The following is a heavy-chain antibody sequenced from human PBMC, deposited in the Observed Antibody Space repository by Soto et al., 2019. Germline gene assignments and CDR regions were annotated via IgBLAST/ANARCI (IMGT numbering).Heavy chain of an antibody. Sequence: EVQLVESGGGLVQPGGSLRLSCATSGFILSDCAINWVRQAPGKGLEWVSYISSSSSVIDYADSVKGRFTVSRDNARNSLYLQMNSLRAEDTAVYYCARDLSWGSNWYYYMDVWGKGTTVNVSS. CDR1: GFILSDCA. CDR3: ARDLSWGSNWYYYMDV. J-gene: IGHJ6*03. D-gene: IGHD7-27*01. CDR2: ISSSSSVI. V-gene: IGHV3-48*01.